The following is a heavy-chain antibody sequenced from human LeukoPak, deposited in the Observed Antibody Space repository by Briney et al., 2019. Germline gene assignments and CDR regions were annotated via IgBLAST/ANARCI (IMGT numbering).Heavy chain of an antibody. Sequence: GGSLRLSCAASGFTFSSYSMNWVRQAPGKGLEWVSSISSSSSYIYYADSVKGRFTISRDNAENLLYLQMNSLRAEDTAVYYCASIPPFYYDFWSGVQYYMDVWGKGTTVTVSS. V-gene: IGHV3-21*01. CDR1: GFTFSSYS. J-gene: IGHJ6*03. D-gene: IGHD3-3*01. CDR2: ISSSSSYI. CDR3: ASIPPFYYDFWSGVQYYMDV.